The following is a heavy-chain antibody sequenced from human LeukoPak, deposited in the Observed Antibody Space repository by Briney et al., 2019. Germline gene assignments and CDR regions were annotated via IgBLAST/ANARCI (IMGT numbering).Heavy chain of an antibody. CDR3: AVTGYYYGVDV. CDR1: GGSISRTTYY. J-gene: IGHJ6*02. V-gene: IGHV4-39*01. Sequence: PSETLSLTCTVSGGSISRTTYYWGWTRQPPRKGLEWIGSMSYSGSTYYNPSLKSRVTISVDTSKNQFSLKVSSVTAADTAVYYCAVTGYYYGVDVWGQGTTVTVS. CDR2: MSYSGST. D-gene: IGHD2-21*02.